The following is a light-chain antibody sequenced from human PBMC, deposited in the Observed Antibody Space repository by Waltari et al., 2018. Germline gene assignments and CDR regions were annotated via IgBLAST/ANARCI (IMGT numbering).Light chain of an antibody. Sequence: DIQMTQSPSSLSASVGERVTITCQASQDINNFLNWYQQKPGKAPTLLIYDASKLETGVPSRFRGSGSGAEFTLTISSLQPEDVATYYCQQYDNLPLSFGGGTKVYIK. CDR1: QDINNF. CDR2: DAS. J-gene: IGKJ4*01. CDR3: QQYDNLPLS. V-gene: IGKV1-33*01.